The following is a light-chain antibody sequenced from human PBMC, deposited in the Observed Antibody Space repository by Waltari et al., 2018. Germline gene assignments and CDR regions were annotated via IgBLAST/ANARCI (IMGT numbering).Light chain of an antibody. CDR2: GTS. Sequence: EIVMTQSPATLAVSPGERATLSCRASQNIAGTLAWFQQKPGQAPRFLIYGTSTRATDIPARFSGSGSGTEYTLTISSLQSEDFGVYYCQQYNDWPYTFGQGTKLEIK. CDR1: QNIAGT. CDR3: QQYNDWPYT. V-gene: IGKV3-15*01. J-gene: IGKJ2*01.